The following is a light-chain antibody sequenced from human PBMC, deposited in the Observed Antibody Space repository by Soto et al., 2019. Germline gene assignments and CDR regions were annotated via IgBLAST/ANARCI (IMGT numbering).Light chain of an antibody. CDR1: QSVSSD. V-gene: IGKV3-15*01. J-gene: IGKJ1*01. CDR2: ATS. Sequence: EIVMTQSPATLSVSPGERATLSCRASQSVSSDLAWYQQKPGQAPRLRIYATSTRATGIPARFSGSGSGTEFTLPISSLQSEDFAEYHCQQYNNWPQTFGQGTKVDIK. CDR3: QQYNNWPQT.